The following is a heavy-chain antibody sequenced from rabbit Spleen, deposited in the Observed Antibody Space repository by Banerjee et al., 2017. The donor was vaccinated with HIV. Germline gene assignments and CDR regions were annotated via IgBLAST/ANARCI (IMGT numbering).Heavy chain of an antibody. CDR1: GFSFNSGYD. CDR3: ARDLVGVIGWNFYL. D-gene: IGHD1-1*01. CDR2: INAATGKP. Sequence: QSLEESGGGLVTPGASLTLTCKASGFSFNSGYDMCWVRQAPGKGLEWIACINAATGKPVYATWAKGRFTISRTSSTTVTLRMTSLTAADTATYFCARDLVGVIGWNFYLWGPGTLVTVS. J-gene: IGHJ4*01. V-gene: IGHV1S40*01.